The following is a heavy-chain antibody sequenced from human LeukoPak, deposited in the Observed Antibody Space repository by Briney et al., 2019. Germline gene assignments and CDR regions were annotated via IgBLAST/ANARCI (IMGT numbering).Heavy chain of an antibody. Sequence: SSETLSLTCTGSGYSISSGNYWGWIRQLPGEGLEWIGSIYHSGSTYPNPSLKSRVTRSVDTSKNQFPLKLRSVTAADTAVYYCARALYRGSGRYYPALVSYWGQGNLVTVSS. CDR1: GYSISSGNY. V-gene: IGHV4-38-2*02. D-gene: IGHD3-10*01. CDR3: ARALYRGSGRYYPALVSY. J-gene: IGHJ1*01. CDR2: IYHSGST.